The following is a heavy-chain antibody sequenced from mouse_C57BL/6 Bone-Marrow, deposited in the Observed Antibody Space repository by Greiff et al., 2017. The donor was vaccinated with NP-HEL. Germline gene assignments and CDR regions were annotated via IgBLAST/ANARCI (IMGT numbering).Heavy chain of an antibody. Sequence: QVQLQQPGAELVMPGASVKLSCKASGYTFTSYWMHWVKQRPGQGLEWIGEIDPSDSYTNYNQKFKGQSTLTVDTSSSTAYMQLSSLTSEDSAVYYCERGGGYDGFDYWGQGTTLTVSS. D-gene: IGHD2-2*01. CDR1: GYTFTSYW. CDR2: IDPSDSYT. CDR3: ERGGGYDGFDY. V-gene: IGHV1-69*01. J-gene: IGHJ2*01.